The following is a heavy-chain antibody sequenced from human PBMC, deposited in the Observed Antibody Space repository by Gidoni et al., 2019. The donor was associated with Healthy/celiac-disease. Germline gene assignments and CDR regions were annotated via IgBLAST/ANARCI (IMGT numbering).Heavy chain of an antibody. J-gene: IGHJ4*02. CDR2: IDPSDSYT. V-gene: IGHV5-10-1*03. CDR3: ARGDSGYYVDSIDY. CDR1: GYSFPSYW. Sequence: EVQLVQSGAEVKKPGESLRISCKGSGYSFPSYWISWVRQMPGKGLEWMGRIDPSDSYTNYSPSFKGNVTISAEKSISTAYLQWSSLKASDTAMYYCARGDSGYYVDSIDYWGQGTLVTVSS. D-gene: IGHD3-22*01.